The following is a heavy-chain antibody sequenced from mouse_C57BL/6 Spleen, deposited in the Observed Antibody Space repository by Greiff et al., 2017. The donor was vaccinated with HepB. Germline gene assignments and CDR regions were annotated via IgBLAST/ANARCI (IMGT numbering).Heavy chain of an antibody. CDR1: GFTFSSYG. V-gene: IGHV5-6*01. Sequence: EVQVVESGGDLVKPGGSLKLSCAASGFTFSSYGMSWVRQTPDKRLEWVATISSGGSYTYYPDSVKGRFTISRDNAKNTLYLQMSSLKSEDTAMYYCARPLYGSSPWFAYWGQGTLVTVSA. J-gene: IGHJ3*01. D-gene: IGHD1-1*01. CDR3: ARPLYGSSPWFAY. CDR2: ISSGGSYT.